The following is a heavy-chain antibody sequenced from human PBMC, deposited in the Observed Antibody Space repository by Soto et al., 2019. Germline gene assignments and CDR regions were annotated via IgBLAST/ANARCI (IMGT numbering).Heavy chain of an antibody. J-gene: IGHJ3*02. V-gene: IGHV3-23*01. CDR1: GFTFSSYA. CDR2: ISGSGGST. D-gene: IGHD3-22*01. Sequence: GGSLRLSYAASGFTFSSYAMSWVRQAPGKGLEWVSAISGSGGSTYYADSVKGRFTISRDNSKNSLYLQMNSLRAEDTAVYYCARLPSTYYYDSSGYGPDAFDIWGQGTMVTVSS. CDR3: ARLPSTYYYDSSGYGPDAFDI.